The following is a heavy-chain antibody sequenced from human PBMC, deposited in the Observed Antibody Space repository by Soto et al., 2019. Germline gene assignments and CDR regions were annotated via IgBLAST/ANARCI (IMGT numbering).Heavy chain of an antibody. V-gene: IGHV1-46*01. CDR2: INPSEGRT. J-gene: IGHJ5*02. Sequence: QVQLVQSGAEVRKPGASVKLSCQTSGYPFTSYHMHWVRQAPGQGLEWMGVINPSEGRTRYSQKFEDRPTMTRDTSTSTVYMELRSLSSDDTATYFCARGREYSFGYNWFDPWGQGALLTVSS. D-gene: IGHD4-4*01. CDR3: ARGREYSFGYNWFDP. CDR1: GYPFTSYH.